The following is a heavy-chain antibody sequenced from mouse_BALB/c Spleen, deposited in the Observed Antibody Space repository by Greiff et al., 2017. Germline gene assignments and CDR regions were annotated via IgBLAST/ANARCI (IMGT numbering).Heavy chain of an antibody. V-gene: IGHV5-17*02. CDR1: GFTFSSFG. Sequence: EVQLVESGGGLVQPGGSRKLSCAASGFTFSSFGMHWVRQAPEKGLEWVAYISSGSSTIYYADTVKGRFTISRDNPKNTLCLPKTSLRAEDTAMYYCARGAYGSSFDYWGQGTTLTVSA. CDR2: ISSGSSTI. D-gene: IGHD1-1*01. CDR3: ARGAYGSSFDY. J-gene: IGHJ2*01.